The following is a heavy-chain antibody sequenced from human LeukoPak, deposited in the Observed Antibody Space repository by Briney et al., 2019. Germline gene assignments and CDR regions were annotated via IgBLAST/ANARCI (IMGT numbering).Heavy chain of an antibody. D-gene: IGHD3/OR15-3a*01. CDR1: GVSLHRSF. CDR2: IYSSGTT. CDR3: GRRPAVDGPIDN. V-gene: IGHV4-59*01. J-gene: IGHJ4*01. Sequence: PSETLSLTCVVSGVSLHRSFWTWVRQPPGKGLEWIGRIYSSGTTDYSPSLKSRLTISIDTSKNQFSLRLASMTAADTAVYFCGRRPAVDGPIDNWGHGILVAVSS.